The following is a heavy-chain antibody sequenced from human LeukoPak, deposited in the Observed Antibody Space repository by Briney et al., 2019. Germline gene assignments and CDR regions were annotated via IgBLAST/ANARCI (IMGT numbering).Heavy chain of an antibody. CDR3: ARGRGMATIGWFDP. J-gene: IGHJ5*02. CDR2: MNPNSGNT. V-gene: IGHV1-8*01. D-gene: IGHD5-24*01. Sequence: ASVKVSCKASGYTFTSYDINWVRQATGQGLERMGWMNPNSGNTGYAQKFQGRVTMTKNTSISTAYMEASSLRSEDTAVYYCARGRGMATIGWFDPWGQGTLVTVSS. CDR1: GYTFTSYD.